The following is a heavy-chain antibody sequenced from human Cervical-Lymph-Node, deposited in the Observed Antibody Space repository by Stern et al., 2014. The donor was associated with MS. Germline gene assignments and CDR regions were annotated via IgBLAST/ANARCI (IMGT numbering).Heavy chain of an antibody. D-gene: IGHD3-22*01. J-gene: IGHJ4*02. CDR2: FDWEDDK. CDR3: ARNRNYYDRSDLFDY. Sequence: QVTLKESGPTLVKPTQTLTLTCTFSGFSLSTSGVGVGWIRQPPGKALEWLALFDWEDDKRYSPSLKSRLPITKDTSKTQVVLTMTNMDPVDTATYYCARNRNYYDRSDLFDYWGQGTLVTVSS. V-gene: IGHV2-5*02. CDR1: GFSLSTSGVG.